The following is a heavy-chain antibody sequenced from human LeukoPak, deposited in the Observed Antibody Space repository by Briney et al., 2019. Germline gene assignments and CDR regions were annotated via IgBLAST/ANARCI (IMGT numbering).Heavy chain of an antibody. D-gene: IGHD2-15*01. J-gene: IGHJ5*02. CDR1: GFTFDDYA. CDR3: AKTSWYCSGGSCSNWFDP. Sequence: GGSLRLSCAASGFTFDDYAMHWVRQAPGKGLEWVSIISGDGYSTYYADSVKGRFTISRDNSKNTLYLQTNSLRAEDTALYYCAKTSWYCSGGSCSNWFDPWGQGTLVTVSS. V-gene: IGHV3-43*02. CDR2: ISGDGYST.